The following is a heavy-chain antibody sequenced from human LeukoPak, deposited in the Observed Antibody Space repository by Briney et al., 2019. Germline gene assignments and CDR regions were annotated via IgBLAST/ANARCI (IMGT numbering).Heavy chain of an antibody. CDR3: ARKTDRPGAVGRDRYFDL. CDR2: ISVGGGAM. D-gene: IGHD6-13*01. J-gene: IGHJ2*01. Sequence: GGSLGLSCAASGFTFSNYEMTWVRQAPGKGLEWVSYISVGGGAMYYADSVKGRFTTSRDDAKNSLFLQMNSLRAEDTAIYYCARKTDRPGAVGRDRYFDLWGRGTLITVSS. V-gene: IGHV3-48*03. CDR1: GFTFSNYE.